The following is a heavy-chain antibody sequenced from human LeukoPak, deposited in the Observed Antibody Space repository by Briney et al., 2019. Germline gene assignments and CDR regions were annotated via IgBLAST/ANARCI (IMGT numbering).Heavy chain of an antibody. CDR3: ARDQKVGATPYFGMDV. Sequence: SETLSLTCTVSGGSMSSYYWSWIRQPPGKGLEWIGYIYYSGSTNYNPSLKSRVTISVDTSKNQFSLKLSSVTAADTAVYYCARDQKVGATPYFGMDVWGQGTTVTVSS. J-gene: IGHJ6*02. CDR1: GGSMSSYY. D-gene: IGHD1-26*01. CDR2: IYYSGST. V-gene: IGHV4-59*12.